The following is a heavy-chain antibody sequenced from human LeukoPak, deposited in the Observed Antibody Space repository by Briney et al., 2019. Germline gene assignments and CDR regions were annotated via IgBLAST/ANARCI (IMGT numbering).Heavy chain of an antibody. CDR3: AVSYCSGGSCYSGRKNNWFDP. V-gene: IGHV4-34*01. Sequence: PSETLSLTCAVYGGSFSGYYWSWIRQPPGKGLEWIGEINHSGSTNYNPSLKSRVTISVDTSKNQFSLQLNSVTPEDTAAYYCAVSYCSGGSCYSGRKNNWFDPRGQGTLVTVSS. CDR1: GGSFSGYY. J-gene: IGHJ5*02. CDR2: INHSGST. D-gene: IGHD2-15*01.